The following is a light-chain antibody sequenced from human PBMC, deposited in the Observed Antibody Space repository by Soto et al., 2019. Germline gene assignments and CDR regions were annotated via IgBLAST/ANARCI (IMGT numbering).Light chain of an antibody. CDR3: SSFVGTSILVV. CDR2: DVT. CDR1: SSDVGRFNY. Sequence: QSALTQPASVSGSPGQSITISCTGTSSDVGRFNYVSWYQQHPGNPPKLIIFDVTRRPSGVSNRFSGSKSGNAASLTISGLQAEDEVNYYCSSFVGTSILVVFGGGTKLTV. J-gene: IGLJ2*01. V-gene: IGLV2-14*01.